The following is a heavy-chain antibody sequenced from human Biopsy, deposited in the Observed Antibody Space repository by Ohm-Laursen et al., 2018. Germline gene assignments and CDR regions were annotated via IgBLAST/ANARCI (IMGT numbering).Heavy chain of an antibody. Sequence: SETLSLTCTVSGCSLSSYSWSWIRQPAGQGLEWIGQIYTSGITNYNPSLKSRVTMSVDTSKNKFSLRVSSVTAADTAVYYCARDRDRRGWFDPWGQGTLVTVSS. CDR1: GCSLSSYS. CDR3: ARDRDRRGWFDP. J-gene: IGHJ5*02. V-gene: IGHV4-4*07. D-gene: IGHD1-14*01. CDR2: IYTSGIT.